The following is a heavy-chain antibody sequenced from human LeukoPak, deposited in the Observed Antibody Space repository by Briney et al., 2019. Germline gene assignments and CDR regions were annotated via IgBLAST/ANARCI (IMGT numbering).Heavy chain of an antibody. CDR1: GGTFSSYA. CDR2: IIPIFGTA. D-gene: IGHD2-2*01. CDR3: ARDRGSQIISSTSWSLGY. V-gene: IGHV1-69*06. J-gene: IGHJ4*02. Sequence: SVKVSCKASGGTFSSYAISWVRQAPGQGLEWMGGIIPIFGTANYARKFQGRVTITADKSTSTAYMELSSLRSEDTAVYYCARDRGSQIISSTSWSLGYWGQGTLVTVSS.